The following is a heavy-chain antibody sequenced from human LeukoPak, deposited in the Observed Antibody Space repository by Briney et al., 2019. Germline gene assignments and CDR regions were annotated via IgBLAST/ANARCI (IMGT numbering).Heavy chain of an antibody. CDR1: GFTFSSYA. CDR3: EKDFAHKDFDD. Sequence: GGSLRLSCATSGFTFSSYAMSWVRQAPGRGLEWVSSIRGSGGSTYYADSVKGRFTISRDNSKNTLYLQMNSLRAEDTAVYYCEKDFAHKDFDDWGQGTMVSVSS. V-gene: IGHV3-23*01. J-gene: IGHJ4*02. D-gene: IGHD2-21*01. CDR2: IRGSGGST.